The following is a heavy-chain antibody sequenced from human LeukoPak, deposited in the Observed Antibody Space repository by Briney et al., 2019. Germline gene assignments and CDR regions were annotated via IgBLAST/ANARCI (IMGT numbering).Heavy chain of an antibody. J-gene: IGHJ3*01. CDR2: LNQDGSVQ. V-gene: IGHV3-7*01. D-gene: IGHD2-8*01. Sequence: GGSLRLSCVASGFTFSHYYMKWYRQAPGKGLEWVAHLNQDGSVQLYGDSVRGRFTISRDNAKNSVYIQMNRLRVEDTAMYYCARDHNVADVWGQGTMVTVS. CDR3: ARDHNVADV. CDR1: GFTFSHYY.